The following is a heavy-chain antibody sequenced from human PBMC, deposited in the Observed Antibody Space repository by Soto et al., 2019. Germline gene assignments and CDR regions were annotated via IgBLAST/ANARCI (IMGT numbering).Heavy chain of an antibody. CDR1: GYTFANYP. CDR3: ARAKIITTLDY. Sequence: QVQLVQSGAEGKKPGASVKVSCETSGYTFANYPMHWVRQAPGQTLEWMGWINAGNGYTKYSQKFQGRVTITRDTSASIAYRELSSLRSEDTAVYYCARAKIITTLDYWGQGTLATVSS. CDR2: INAGNGYT. J-gene: IGHJ4*02. D-gene: IGHD3-10*01. V-gene: IGHV1-3*01.